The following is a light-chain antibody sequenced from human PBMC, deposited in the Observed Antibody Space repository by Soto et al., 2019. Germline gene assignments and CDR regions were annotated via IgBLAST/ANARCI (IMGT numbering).Light chain of an antibody. Sequence: EIVLTQSPGTLSLSPGERATLSCRASQSVSNNYLAWYQQKPGQAPRLLIYGASNRATGIPDRFSGSGSGTDFTLTISRLEPEDFAVYYCQQYGSSPTFGQGTRLENK. CDR2: GAS. CDR1: QSVSNNY. V-gene: IGKV3-20*01. CDR3: QQYGSSPT. J-gene: IGKJ5*01.